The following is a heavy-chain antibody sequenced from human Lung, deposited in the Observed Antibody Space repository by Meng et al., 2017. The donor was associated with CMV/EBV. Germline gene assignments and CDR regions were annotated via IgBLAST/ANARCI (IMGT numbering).Heavy chain of an antibody. Sequence: SCKASGGNFGNKAFNWVRQAPGQGPEWMGQIMPILAITHYAQKFQGRVTITADKSTSTVYMELRSLRPEDTAIYYCARASTFVQPSDHWGQGTLVTVSS. D-gene: IGHD3-16*01. CDR3: ARASTFVQPSDH. CDR2: IMPILAIT. J-gene: IGHJ4*02. V-gene: IGHV1-69*04. CDR1: GGNFGNKA.